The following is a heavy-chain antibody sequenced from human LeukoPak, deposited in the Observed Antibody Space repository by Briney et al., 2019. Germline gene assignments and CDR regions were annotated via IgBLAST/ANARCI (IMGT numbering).Heavy chain of an antibody. J-gene: IGHJ4*02. Sequence: GGSLRLSCAASGFTFSSYAMSWVRQAPGKGLEWVSAISGSGGSTYYADSVKGRFTISRDNSKNTLYLQMNSLRAEDTAVYYCAKAAQWLRLLPRWFDYLGQGTLVTVSS. CDR1: GFTFSSYA. V-gene: IGHV3-23*01. CDR3: AKAAQWLRLLPRWFDY. D-gene: IGHD5-12*01. CDR2: ISGSGGST.